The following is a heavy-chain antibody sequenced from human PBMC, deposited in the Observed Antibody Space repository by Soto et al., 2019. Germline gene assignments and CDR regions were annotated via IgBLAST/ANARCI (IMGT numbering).Heavy chain of an antibody. CDR1: GFTFSSYA. CDR3: AKDRAGYSSGWYSGRYYYMDV. Sequence: GGSLRLSCAASGFTFSSYAMSWVRQAPGKGLEWVSAISGSGGSTYYADSVKGRFTISRDNSKNTLYLQMNSLRAEDTAVYYGAKDRAGYSSGWYSGRYYYMDVWGKGTTVTVSS. J-gene: IGHJ6*03. CDR2: ISGSGGST. V-gene: IGHV3-23*01. D-gene: IGHD6-19*01.